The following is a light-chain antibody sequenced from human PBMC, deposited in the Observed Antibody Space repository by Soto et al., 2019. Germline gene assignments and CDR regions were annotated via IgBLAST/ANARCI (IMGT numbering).Light chain of an antibody. Sequence: EIVLTQSPGTLSLSPGERATLSCRASQSVRNVYLAWYQQKPGQAPRLLIYDASNRATGIPDRFSGSGSGTDFTLTINRLETEDFAVDYCQPSGSSPRTFGQGTKLEIK. CDR2: DAS. CDR3: QPSGSSPRT. V-gene: IGKV3-20*01. CDR1: QSVRNVY. J-gene: IGKJ2*01.